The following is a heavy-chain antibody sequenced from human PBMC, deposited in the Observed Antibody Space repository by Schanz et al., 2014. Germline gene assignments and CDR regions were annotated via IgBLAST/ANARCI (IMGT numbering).Heavy chain of an antibody. CDR1: GFIFRTYG. J-gene: IGHJ4*02. Sequence: QVHLVESGGGVVQPGGSLRLSCVASGFIFRTYGMHWVRQAPGKGLEWVAFIHYDGTYKYYADSVKGRFTISRDNSENTLYLQMISLRAEDTAVYYCAKLDGYAYGSMGKEYFDYWGQGTLVAVSS. CDR2: IHYDGTYK. CDR3: AKLDGYAYGSMGKEYFDY. D-gene: IGHD5-18*01. V-gene: IGHV3-30*02.